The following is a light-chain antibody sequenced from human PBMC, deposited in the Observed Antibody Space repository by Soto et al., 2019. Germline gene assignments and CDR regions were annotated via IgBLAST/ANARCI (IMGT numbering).Light chain of an antibody. CDR2: VGS. J-gene: IGKJ1*01. V-gene: IGKV2-28*01. CDR1: QSLLHSNGANY. Sequence: DVVMTQSPLSLPVTPGEPASISCRSSQSLLHSNGANYLEWYLQKPGQSTQLLIYVGSNRASGVSDRFSGSGAGTDFTLKISRVEAEDVGVYYCMQPLQSWTFGQGTKVDIK. CDR3: MQPLQSWT.